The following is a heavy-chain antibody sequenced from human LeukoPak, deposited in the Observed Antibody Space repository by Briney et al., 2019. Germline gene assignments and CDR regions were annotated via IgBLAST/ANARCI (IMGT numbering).Heavy chain of an antibody. CDR2: ISGSGGST. CDR1: GFTFSSYA. J-gene: IGHJ5*02. D-gene: IGHD6-19*01. CDR3: AKASGWYMINWFDP. Sequence: GGSLRLSCAASGFTFSSYAMSWVRQAPGKGLEWVSAISGSGGSTYYADSVKGRFTISRDNSKNTLYLQMNSLRAEDTAVYYCAKASGWYMINWFDPWAREPWSPSPQ. V-gene: IGHV3-23*01.